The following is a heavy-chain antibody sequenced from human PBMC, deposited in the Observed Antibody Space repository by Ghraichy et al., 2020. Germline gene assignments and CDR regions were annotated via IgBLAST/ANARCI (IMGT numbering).Heavy chain of an antibody. CDR3: ARVIWLAQRSSSGYYYVFDY. CDR1: GGSFSGYY. V-gene: IGHV4-34*01. J-gene: IGHJ4*02. Sequence: SETLSLTCAVYGGSFSGYYWSWIRQPPGKGLEWIGEINHSGSTNYNPSLKGRVTISVDTSKNQFSLKLSSVTAADTAVYYCARVIWLAQRSSSGYYYVFDYWGQGTLVTVSS. D-gene: IGHD3-22*01. CDR2: INHSGST.